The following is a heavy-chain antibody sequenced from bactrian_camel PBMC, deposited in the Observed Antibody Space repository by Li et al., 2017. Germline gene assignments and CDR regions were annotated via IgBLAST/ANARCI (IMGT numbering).Heavy chain of an antibody. CDR2: ISNGGDMT. D-gene: IGHD3*01. CDR1: GFPFVGYG. V-gene: IGHV3S40*01. J-gene: IGHJ4*01. Sequence: VQLVESGGDLVQPGGSLRLSCAASGFPFVGYGMSWVRQTPEKGLEWISGISNGGDMTWYADSVKGRFTISRDNAKNTLYLQMSSLKPEDTAMYYCANGPLFQGGPYWGQGTQVTVS. CDR3: ANGPLFQGGPY.